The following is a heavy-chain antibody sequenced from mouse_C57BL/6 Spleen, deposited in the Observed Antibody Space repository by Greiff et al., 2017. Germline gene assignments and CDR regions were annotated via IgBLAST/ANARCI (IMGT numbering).Heavy chain of an antibody. CDR3: AREEYYGSSFDY. V-gene: IGHV5-17*01. Sequence: EVKLVESGGGLVKPGGSLKLSCAASGFTFSDYGMHWVRQAPEKGLEWVAYISSGSSTIYYADTVKGRFTISRDNAKNTLFLQMTSLRSEDTAMYYCAREEYYGSSFDYWGQGTTLTVSS. D-gene: IGHD1-1*01. CDR2: ISSGSSTI. CDR1: GFTFSDYG. J-gene: IGHJ2*01.